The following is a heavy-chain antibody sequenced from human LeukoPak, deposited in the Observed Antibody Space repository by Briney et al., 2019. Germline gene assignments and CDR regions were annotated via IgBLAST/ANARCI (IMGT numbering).Heavy chain of an antibody. CDR2: ISGTGVTT. V-gene: IGHV3-23*01. D-gene: IGHD3-22*01. J-gene: IGHJ4*02. CDR3: AKGRVTMIVVVPADY. Sequence: GGSLRLSCAASGFTFSSYAMSWVRQAPGKGLEWVSAISGTGVTTYYADSVKGRFTISRDNSKNTLFLQMNSLRDEDTAVYYCAKGRVTMIVVVPADYWGQGTLVTVSS. CDR1: GFTFSSYA.